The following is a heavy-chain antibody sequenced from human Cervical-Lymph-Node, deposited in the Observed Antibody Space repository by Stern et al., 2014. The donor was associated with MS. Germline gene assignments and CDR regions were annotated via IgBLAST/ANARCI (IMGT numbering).Heavy chain of an antibody. CDR2: INPYSGGT. Sequence: QVQLVQSGAEVKKPGASVKVSCKASGYTFTDYYIHWVRQAPGQGLEWMGWINPYSGGTNYVQKYNGRVTMSRDKSINTAYMELRRLRSDDTAVYYCARAKIYCNDGVCYRGNFDDWGQGTLVTVSS. CDR3: ARAKIYCNDGVCYRGNFDD. CDR1: GYTFTDYY. D-gene: IGHD2-8*01. J-gene: IGHJ4*02. V-gene: IGHV1-2*02.